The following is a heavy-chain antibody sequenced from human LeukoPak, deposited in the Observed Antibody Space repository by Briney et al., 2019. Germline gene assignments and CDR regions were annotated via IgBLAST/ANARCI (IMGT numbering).Heavy chain of an antibody. D-gene: IGHD4-23*01. CDR1: GFTFISKS. J-gene: IGHJ6*03. Sequence: GGSLRLSCVAPGFTFISKSINGVRQAPGKGLEWVPFISSSRSFKYYVDSVKGRLTISRDNAKNSLYLQMNSLRAEDTAVYYCAKGSGVTYYYYYYMDVWGKGTTVTVSS. CDR2: ISSSRSFK. CDR3: AKGSGVTYYYYYYMDV. V-gene: IGHV3-21*04.